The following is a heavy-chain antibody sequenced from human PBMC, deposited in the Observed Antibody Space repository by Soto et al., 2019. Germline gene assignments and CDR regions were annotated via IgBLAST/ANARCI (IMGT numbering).Heavy chain of an antibody. Sequence: SETLSLTCTVSGGSISSGDYYWSWIRQPPGKGLEWIGYIYYSGSTYYNPSLKSRVTISVDTSKNQFSLKLSSVTAADTAVYYCASGSVVTLDFDYWGQGTLVTVSS. V-gene: IGHV4-30-4*01. J-gene: IGHJ4*02. D-gene: IGHD2-21*02. CDR3: ASGSVVTLDFDY. CDR2: IYYSGST. CDR1: GGSISSGDYY.